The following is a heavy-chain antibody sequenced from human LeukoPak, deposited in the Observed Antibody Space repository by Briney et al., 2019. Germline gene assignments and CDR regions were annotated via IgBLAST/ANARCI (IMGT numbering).Heavy chain of an antibody. J-gene: IGHJ4*02. CDR1: GFVFSDFA. CDR3: AKGSYGDYGLLDS. CDR2: IITGTTTT. V-gene: IGHV3-23*01. Sequence: GGSLRLSCSASGFVFSDFALTWVRQAPGKGLEWVSTIITGTTTTYYADSVKGRFTISGDNSKSALFLQMNSLRGEDTAMYYCAKGSYGDYGLLDSWGQGTLVTVSS. D-gene: IGHD4-17*01.